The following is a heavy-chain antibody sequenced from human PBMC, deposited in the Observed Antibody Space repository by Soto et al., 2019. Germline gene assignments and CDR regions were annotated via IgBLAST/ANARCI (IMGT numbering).Heavy chain of an antibody. D-gene: IGHD3-10*01. CDR2: IIPVFETT. CDR3: ILGYSSSWKNFFDY. V-gene: IGHV1-69*01. CDR1: GGTYSSYA. Sequence: QVHVVQSGAEMKSLGSSVKVSCQASGGTYSSYAFNWVRQAPGQGLEWMGGIIPVFETTNLAQKVQGRVTLTADESTTTAYMELSRLRSEDAAVYFSILGYSSSWKNFFDYWGQETLVSVTS. J-gene: IGHJ4*02.